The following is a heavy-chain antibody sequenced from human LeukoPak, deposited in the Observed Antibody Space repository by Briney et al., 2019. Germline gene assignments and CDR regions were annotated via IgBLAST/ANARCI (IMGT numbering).Heavy chain of an antibody. CDR1: GYTFTSYD. Sequence: ASVKVSCKASGYTFTSYDINWVRQATGQGLEWMGWMNPNSGNTGYAQKFQGRVTITRNTSTSTAYMELSSLRSEDTAVYYCARSGYSYGRPYYYYYMDVWGKGTTVTVSS. J-gene: IGHJ6*03. CDR2: MNPNSGNT. CDR3: ARSGYSYGRPYYYYYMDV. V-gene: IGHV1-8*03. D-gene: IGHD5-18*01.